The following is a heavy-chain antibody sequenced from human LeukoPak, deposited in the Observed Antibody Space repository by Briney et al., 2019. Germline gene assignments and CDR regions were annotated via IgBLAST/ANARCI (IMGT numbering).Heavy chain of an antibody. CDR2: IKTDGTTT. CDR1: GFTFSSYA. CDR3: IRDLNWNYGDY. D-gene: IGHD1-7*01. Sequence: GGSLRLSCAASGFTFSSYAMSWVRQAPGKGLEWVSRIKTDGTTTTYADSVKGRFTISRDNAKNTLYLQMDSLRAEDTAVYYCIRDLNWNYGDYWGQGTLVTVSS. V-gene: IGHV3-74*03. J-gene: IGHJ4*02.